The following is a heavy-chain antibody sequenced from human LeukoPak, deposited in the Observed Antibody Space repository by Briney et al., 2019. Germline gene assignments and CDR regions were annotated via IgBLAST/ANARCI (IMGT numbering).Heavy chain of an antibody. V-gene: IGHV4-59*01. Sequence: PSETLSLTCTVSGGSISSYYWSWIRQPPGKGLEWIGYIYYSGSTNYNPSLKSRVTISVDTSKNQFSLKLSSVTAADTAVYYCARAISYSSGFDYWGQGTLVTVSS. CDR2: IYYSGST. CDR3: ARAISYSSGFDY. J-gene: IGHJ4*02. D-gene: IGHD6-19*01. CDR1: GGSISSYY.